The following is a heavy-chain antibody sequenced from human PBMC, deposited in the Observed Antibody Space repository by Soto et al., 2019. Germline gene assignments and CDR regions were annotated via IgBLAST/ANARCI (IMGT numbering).Heavy chain of an antibody. CDR2: IDYSGST. CDR3: ARERTGGSPIDY. D-gene: IGHD2-15*01. Sequence: QVQLQESGPGLVKPSQTLSLTCTVSGGSISSGGYYWSWIRQHPRKRLEWIGYIDYSGSTYYNPSLKRRVTISVDTSKNQFSLKLSSVTAADTAVYYCARERTGGSPIDYWGQGTLVTVSS. J-gene: IGHJ4*02. V-gene: IGHV4-31*03. CDR1: GGSISSGGYY.